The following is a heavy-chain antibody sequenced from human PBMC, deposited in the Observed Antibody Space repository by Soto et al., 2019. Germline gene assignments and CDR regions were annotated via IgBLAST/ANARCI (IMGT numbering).Heavy chain of an antibody. J-gene: IGHJ5*02. CDR2: IKPDNGDT. D-gene: IGHD5-12*01. CDR3: ATSYDSGFDP. V-gene: IGHV1-18*04. CDR1: GYPFSNYG. Sequence: QLQLVQSGAEVERPGASVRVSCKAYGYPFSNYGISWIRQAPGQGLEWMGWIKPDNGDTNYAQKFQGRVTMTTDTSSNTAYMELRSLRSDDTAVYYCATSYDSGFDPWGQGTLVSGSS.